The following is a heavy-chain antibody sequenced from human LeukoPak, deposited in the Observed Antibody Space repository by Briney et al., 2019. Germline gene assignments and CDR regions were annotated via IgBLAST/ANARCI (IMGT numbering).Heavy chain of an antibody. D-gene: IGHD6-19*01. CDR2: INPDGTVT. CDR3: VRDSPSGFFDL. J-gene: IGHJ2*01. V-gene: IGHV3-74*01. CDR1: GFTFSSYS. Sequence: PGGSLRLSCAASGFTFSSYSMNWVRQAPGKGLVWVSPINPDGTVTTYADSVQGRFTISRDNAKSTLYLQMNSLRAEDTAVYYCVRDSPSGFFDLWGRGTLVTVSS.